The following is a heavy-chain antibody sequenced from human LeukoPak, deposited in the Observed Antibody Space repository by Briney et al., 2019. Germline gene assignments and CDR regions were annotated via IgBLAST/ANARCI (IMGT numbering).Heavy chain of an antibody. Sequence: SETLSLTCTVSGGSISNYYWSWIRQPPGKGLEWIGYIYYSGSTNYNPSLKSRVIISVDTSKNHFSVKLSSVTAADTAVYYCARSQNYYGSGDYWSQGTLVTVSS. CDR2: IYYSGST. CDR3: ARSQNYYGSGDY. D-gene: IGHD3-10*01. V-gene: IGHV4-59*01. CDR1: GGSISNYY. J-gene: IGHJ4*02.